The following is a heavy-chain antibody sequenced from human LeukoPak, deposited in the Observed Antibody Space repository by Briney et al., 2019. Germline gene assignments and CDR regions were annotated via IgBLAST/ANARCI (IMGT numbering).Heavy chain of an antibody. V-gene: IGHV3-23*01. CDR1: GITLSNYG. J-gene: IGHJ4*02. CDR2: ISDSGGST. Sequence: GGSLRLSCAVSGITLSNYGMSWVRQAPGKGLEWVSAISDSGGSTYYADSVKGRFTISRDNSKNTLYLQMNSLRAEDTAVYCGANVGGFGPVSESYLPETYYFDDLGQGTLVTVSS. CDR3: ANVGGFGPVSESYLPETYYFDD. D-gene: IGHD3-16*01.